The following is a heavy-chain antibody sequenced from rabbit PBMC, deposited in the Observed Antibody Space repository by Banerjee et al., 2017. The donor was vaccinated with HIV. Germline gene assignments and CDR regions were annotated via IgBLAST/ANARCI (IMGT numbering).Heavy chain of an antibody. Sequence: QSLEESGGDLVKPEGSLTLTCTASGFSFSSYYYMCWVRQAPGKGLEWPACIDPGDGNTFYASWAKGRFTISKTSTTLTLEMTSLTAADTATYFCARGADSRARLDLWGPGTLVTVS. CDR1: GFSFSSYYY. CDR3: ARGADSRARLDL. J-gene: IGHJ3*01. CDR2: IDPGDGNT. D-gene: IGHD4-2*01. V-gene: IGHV1S40*01.